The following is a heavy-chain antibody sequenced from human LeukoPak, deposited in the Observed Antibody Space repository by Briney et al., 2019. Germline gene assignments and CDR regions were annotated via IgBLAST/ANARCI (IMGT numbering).Heavy chain of an antibody. V-gene: IGHV4-59*01. CDR3: ARDQRCSRFDGGCDQWFFDL. J-gene: IGHJ2*01. CDR1: GGSISGYY. CDR2: IYHSGFT. D-gene: IGHD3-10*02. Sequence: SETLSLTCTVFGGSISGYYWSWLRQSPEKGLEWIGYIYHSGFTHYNPSLRSRVTISVDLSRNQFSLQLTSATAADTAMYYCARDQRCSRFDGGCDQWFFDLWGRGTLVTVS.